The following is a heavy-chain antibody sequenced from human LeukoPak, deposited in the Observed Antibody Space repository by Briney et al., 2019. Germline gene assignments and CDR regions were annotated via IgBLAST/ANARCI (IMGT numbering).Heavy chain of an antibody. V-gene: IGHV3-23*01. CDR1: GFTFSSYA. J-gene: IGHJ5*02. CDR2: ISGGGGGI. D-gene: IGHD4-23*01. Sequence: GGSLRLSCAVSGFTFSSYAMSWVRQAPGKGLEWVSTISGGGGGIYYADSVKGWFTISRDNSKNTLFLQMNSLRAEDTAVYYCANDKTGNSYNWFDPWGQGTLVTVSS. CDR3: ANDKTGNSYNWFDP.